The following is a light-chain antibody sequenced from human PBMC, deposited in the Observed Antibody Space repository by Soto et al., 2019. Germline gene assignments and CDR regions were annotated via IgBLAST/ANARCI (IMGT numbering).Light chain of an antibody. CDR1: SSDVGGYNY. J-gene: IGLJ1*01. V-gene: IGLV2-8*01. CDR3: SSYAGSNWYV. Sequence: QSVLTQPPSASGSPGQSVTISCTGTSSDVGGYNYVSWYQQHPGKAPKLIIYEVNERPSGVPDRFSGSKSGNTASLTVSGLQTADEADYYCSSYAGSNWYVFGTGTKVTVL. CDR2: EVN.